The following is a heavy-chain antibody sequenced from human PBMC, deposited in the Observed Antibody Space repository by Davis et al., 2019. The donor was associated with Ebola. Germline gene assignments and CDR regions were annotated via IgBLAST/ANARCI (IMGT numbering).Heavy chain of an antibody. J-gene: IGHJ5*02. CDR2: ISGSGGST. V-gene: IGHV3-23*01. CDR3: ARVMGVVVVPAAFDP. D-gene: IGHD2-2*01. CDR1: GFTFSSYA. Sequence: GESLKISCAASGFTFSSYAMSWLRQSPGKGLEWVSDISGSGGSTYYADSVKGQFTISRDNSKNTLYLQMNSLRAEDTAVYYCARVMGVVVVPAAFDPWGQGTLVTVSS.